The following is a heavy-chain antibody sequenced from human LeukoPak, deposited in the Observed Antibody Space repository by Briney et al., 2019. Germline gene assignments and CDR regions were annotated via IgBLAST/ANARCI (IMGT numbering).Heavy chain of an antibody. D-gene: IGHD3-3*01. CDR3: ARDRSGYRYFDY. V-gene: IGHV3-48*01. Sequence: GGSLRLSCVVSGFTFSSYCMNWVRQAPGKGLEWVSYISGNSNTIYYADSVKGRFTVSRGNSKNTLYLQMNSLRAEDTAVYYCARDRSGYRYFDYWGQGTLVTVSS. CDR2: ISGNSNTI. CDR1: GFTFSSYC. J-gene: IGHJ4*02.